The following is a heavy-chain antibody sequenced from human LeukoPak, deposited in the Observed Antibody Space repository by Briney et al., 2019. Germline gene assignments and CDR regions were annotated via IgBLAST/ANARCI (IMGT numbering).Heavy chain of an antibody. J-gene: IGHJ4*02. CDR3: AKLPYYYDSSGYPPGFDY. CDR2: IRYDGSNK. Sequence: GGSLRLSCAASGFTFSSYGMHWVRQAPGKGLEWVAFIRYDGSNKYYADSVKGRFTISRDNSKNTLYLQMNSLRAEDTAVYYCAKLPYYYDSSGYPPGFDYWGQGTLVTVSS. D-gene: IGHD3-22*01. CDR1: GFTFSSYG. V-gene: IGHV3-30*02.